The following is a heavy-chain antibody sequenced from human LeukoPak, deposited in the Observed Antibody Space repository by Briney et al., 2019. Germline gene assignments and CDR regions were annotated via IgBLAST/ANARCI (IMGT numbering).Heavy chain of an antibody. CDR1: GGSISSDDYY. CDR2: IYYTGRT. J-gene: IGHJ4*02. V-gene: IGHV4-30-4*01. CDR3: ARALSGGVDY. D-gene: IGHD6-19*01. Sequence: PSETLSLTCTVSGGSISSDDYYWSWIRQPPGKGLEWIGYIYYTGRTYYGPSLKSRVTISIDTSKNQFSLKLTSVTAADTAVYYCARALSGGVDYWGQGTLVTVSS.